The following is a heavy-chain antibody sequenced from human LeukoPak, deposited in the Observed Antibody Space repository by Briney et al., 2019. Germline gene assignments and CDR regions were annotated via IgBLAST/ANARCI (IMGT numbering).Heavy chain of an antibody. CDR1: GFTFSSYG. D-gene: IGHD3-3*01. CDR2: IRYDGSNK. CDR3: ARVPPRAIFGVVYG. V-gene: IGHV3-30*02. Sequence: GGSLRLSCAASGFTFSSYGMHWVRQAPGKGLEWVAFIRYDGSNKYYADSVKGRFTISRDNAKNSLYLQMNSLRAEDTAVYYCARVPPRAIFGVVYGWGQGTLVTVSS. J-gene: IGHJ4*02.